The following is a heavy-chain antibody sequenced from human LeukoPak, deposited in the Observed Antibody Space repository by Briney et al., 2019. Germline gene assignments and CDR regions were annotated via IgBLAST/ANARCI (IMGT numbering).Heavy chain of an antibody. Sequence: SQTLSLTCTVSGGSISSGGYYWSWIRQHPGKGLEWIGYIYYSGSTYYNPSLKSRVTISVDTSKNQFSLKLSSVTAAHTAVYYCARSYGGNPSLFDYWGQGTLVTVSS. D-gene: IGHD4-23*01. V-gene: IGHV4-31*03. CDR3: ARSYGGNPSLFDY. CDR1: GGSISSGGYY. J-gene: IGHJ4*02. CDR2: IYYSGST.